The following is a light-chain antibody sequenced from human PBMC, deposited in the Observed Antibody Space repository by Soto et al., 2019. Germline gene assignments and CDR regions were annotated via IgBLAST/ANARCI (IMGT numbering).Light chain of an antibody. Sequence: EIVLTQSPATLSLSPGERATLSCRASQSVSSYLAWYQQKPGQAPRLLIYDASSMATGIPARFSGSGSGTEFTLIISSLQSEDSAVYYCQQYDNWPITFGQGTKVDIK. V-gene: IGKV3D-15*01. CDR2: DAS. J-gene: IGKJ1*01. CDR1: QSVSSY. CDR3: QQYDNWPIT.